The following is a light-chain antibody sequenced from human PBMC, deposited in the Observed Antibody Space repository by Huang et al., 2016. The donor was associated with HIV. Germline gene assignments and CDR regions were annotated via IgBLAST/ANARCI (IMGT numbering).Light chain of an antibody. V-gene: IGKV1-NL1*01. J-gene: IGKJ1*01. CDR3: QQYHSKPWT. Sequence: DIQMTQSPSSLSASVGDRVTITCRASQGISNSLAWYQQKPGKAPRLLLYATSKLESGVPSRFSGSGSGTHYVLTINTLQPEDFAIYYCQQYHSKPWTFGQGTKVEIK. CDR1: QGISNS. CDR2: ATS.